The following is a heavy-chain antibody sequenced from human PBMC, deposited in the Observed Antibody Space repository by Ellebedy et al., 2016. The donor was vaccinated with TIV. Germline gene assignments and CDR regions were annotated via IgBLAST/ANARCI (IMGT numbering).Heavy chain of an antibody. J-gene: IGHJ6*02. CDR3: ARSFFDLSSWYNNDFYYGMDL. Sequence: SETLSLTCSVSGVSINSYFWGWIRQPPGRGLEWIGYSYYNGSTSYNPSLKSRVSISVDTSKNQFSLRLSSVTAADTAVYYCARSFFDLSSWYNNDFYYGMDLWGQGATVTVSS. V-gene: IGHV4-59*08. CDR2: SYYNGST. D-gene: IGHD6-13*01. CDR1: GVSINSYF.